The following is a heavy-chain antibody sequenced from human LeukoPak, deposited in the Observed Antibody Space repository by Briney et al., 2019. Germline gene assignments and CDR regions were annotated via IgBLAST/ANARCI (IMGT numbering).Heavy chain of an antibody. V-gene: IGHV4-39*01. D-gene: IGHD6-19*01. CDR3: ARGYSSGWHDPLFDY. J-gene: IGHJ4*02. Sequence: PSENLSLTCTVSGGSISSSSYYWGWIRQPPGKGLEWIGSIYYSGSTYYNPSLKSRVTISVDTSKNQFSLKLSSVTAADTAVYYCARGYSSGWHDPLFDYWGQGTLVTVSS. CDR2: IYYSGST. CDR1: GGSISSSSYY.